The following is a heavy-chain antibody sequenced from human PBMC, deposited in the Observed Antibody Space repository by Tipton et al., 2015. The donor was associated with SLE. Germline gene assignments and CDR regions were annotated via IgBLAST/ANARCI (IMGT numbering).Heavy chain of an antibody. J-gene: IGHJ4*02. CDR2: ISGSDGST. CDR1: GFTFSNYA. CDR3: VKDSGYSYGFDY. V-gene: IGHV3-23*01. D-gene: IGHD5-18*01. Sequence: SLRLSCASSGFTFSNYAMNWVRQAPGKGLERVSAISGSDGSTYYADSVKGRFTISRDNSRNSLYLQMNSLITEDTALYYCVKDSGYSYGFDYWGQGTLVTVSS.